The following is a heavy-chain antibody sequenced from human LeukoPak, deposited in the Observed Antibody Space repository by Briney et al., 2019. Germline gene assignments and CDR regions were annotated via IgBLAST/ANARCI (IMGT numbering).Heavy chain of an antibody. CDR2: IYYSGST. D-gene: IGHD3-10*01. V-gene: IGHV4-59*01. J-gene: IGHJ6*02. CDR3: ARDRVTYYYGSGSYYGPNYYYYGMDV. Sequence: PSETLSLTCTVSGGSISSYYWSWIRQPPGKGLEWIGYIYYSGSTNYNPSLKSRVTISVDTSKNQFSLKLSSVTAADTAVYYCARDRVTYYYGSGSYYGPNYYYYGMDVWGQGTTVTVSS. CDR1: GGSISSYY.